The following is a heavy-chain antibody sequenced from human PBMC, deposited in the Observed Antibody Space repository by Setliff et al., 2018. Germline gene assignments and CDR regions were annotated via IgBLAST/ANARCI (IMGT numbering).Heavy chain of an antibody. CDR1: GFTFSSYA. V-gene: IGHV3-23*01. D-gene: IGHD2-2*01. CDR3: ATNGGYCSSTSCSLEDY. CDR2: ISGSGGST. Sequence: GSLRLSCAASGFTFSSYAMSWVRQAPGKGLEWVSAISGSGGSTYYADSVKGRFTISRDNSKNTLYLQMNSLRAEDTAVYYCATNGGYCSSTSCSLEDYWGQGTLVTVSS. J-gene: IGHJ4*02.